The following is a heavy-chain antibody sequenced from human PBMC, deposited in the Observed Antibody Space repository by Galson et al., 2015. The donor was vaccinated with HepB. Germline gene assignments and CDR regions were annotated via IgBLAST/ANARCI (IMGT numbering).Heavy chain of an antibody. D-gene: IGHD3-3*01. Sequence: SLRLSCAAPGFTFNTYAMYWVRHAPGKGLEWVATISYDGTNRYYADSVKGRFTISRDNSRNTLFLQMNSLRPEDTAVYYYAKGLLRYDFWARHDAFDIWGQGTMVTVSS. CDR3: AKGLLRYDFWARHDAFDI. CDR2: ISYDGTNR. CDR1: GFTFNTYA. J-gene: IGHJ3*02. V-gene: IGHV3-30*18.